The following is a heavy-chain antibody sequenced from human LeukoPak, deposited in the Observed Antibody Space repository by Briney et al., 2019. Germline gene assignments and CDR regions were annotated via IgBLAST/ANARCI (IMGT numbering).Heavy chain of an antibody. D-gene: IGHD2-8*02. Sequence: GGSLRLSCAASGFTFSSYALTWVRQAPGKGLEWVSSISGSGGSTYYAGSVKGRFTISRDNSKNTLFLQMNSLRAEDTAIYYCATYRQVLLPFESWGQGTLVTVSS. J-gene: IGHJ4*02. V-gene: IGHV3-23*01. CDR3: ATYRQVLLPFES. CDR2: ISGSGGST. CDR1: GFTFSSYA.